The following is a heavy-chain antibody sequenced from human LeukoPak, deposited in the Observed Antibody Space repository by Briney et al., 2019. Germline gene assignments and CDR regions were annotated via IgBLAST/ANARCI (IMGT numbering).Heavy chain of an antibody. CDR1: GFTFSDYY. CDR2: ISSSSSYT. J-gene: IGHJ4*02. CDR3: ARGRRTSGYRFDY. Sequence: PGGSLRLSCAASGFTFSDYYMSWIRQAPGKGLEWVSYISSSSSYTNYADSVKGRFTISRDNAKNSLYLQMNSLRAKDTAVYYCARGRRTSGYRFDYWGQGTLVTVSS. V-gene: IGHV3-11*06. D-gene: IGHD5-18*01.